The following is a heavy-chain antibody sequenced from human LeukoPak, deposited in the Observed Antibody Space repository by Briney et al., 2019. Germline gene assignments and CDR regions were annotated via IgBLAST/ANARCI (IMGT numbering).Heavy chain of an antibody. Sequence: KPSETLSLTCAVYGGSFSGYYWSWIRQPPGKGLEWIGEINHSGSTNYNPSLKSRVTISVDTSKNQLSLNLSSVTVADTAVYYCARERQGITMIDWGQGTLVTVSP. V-gene: IGHV4-34*01. CDR2: INHSGST. CDR1: GGSFSGYY. CDR3: ARERQGITMID. J-gene: IGHJ4*02. D-gene: IGHD3-22*01.